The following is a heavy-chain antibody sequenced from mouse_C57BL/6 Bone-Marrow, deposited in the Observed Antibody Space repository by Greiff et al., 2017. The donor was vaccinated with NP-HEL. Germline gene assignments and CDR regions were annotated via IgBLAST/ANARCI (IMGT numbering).Heavy chain of an antibody. J-gene: IGHJ3*01. CDR3: ARRALLAWFAY. Sequence: EVKLQESGPGLVKPSQSLSLTCSVTGYSITSGYYWNWIRQFPGNKLEWMGYISYDGSNNYNPSLKNRISITRDTSKNQFFLKLNSVTTEDTATYYCARRALLAWFAYWGQGTLVTVSA. D-gene: IGHD2-1*01. CDR2: ISYDGSN. V-gene: IGHV3-6*01. CDR1: GYSITSGYY.